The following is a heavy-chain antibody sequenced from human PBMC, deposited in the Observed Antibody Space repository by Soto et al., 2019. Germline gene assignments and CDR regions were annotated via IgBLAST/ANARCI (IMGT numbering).Heavy chain of an antibody. V-gene: IGHV3-21*01. D-gene: IGHD6-13*01. CDR1: GFTFSSYS. CDR3: ARDRVPTTAAAGNGWFDP. CDR2: ISSSSSYI. J-gene: IGHJ5*02. Sequence: PGGSLRLSCAASGFTFSSYSMNWVRQAPGKGLEWVSSISSSSSYIYYADSVKGRFTISRDNAKNSLYLQMNSLRAEDTAVYYCARDRVPTTAAAGNGWFDPWGQGTLVTVS.